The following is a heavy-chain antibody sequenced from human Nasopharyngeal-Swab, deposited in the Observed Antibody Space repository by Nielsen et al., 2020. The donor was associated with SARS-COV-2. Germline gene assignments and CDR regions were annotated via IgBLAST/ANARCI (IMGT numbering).Heavy chain of an antibody. CDR1: GFTFTNYA. D-gene: IGHD6-19*01. CDR2: ISGSGGST. J-gene: IGHJ4*02. V-gene: IGHV3-23*01. Sequence: GESLKISCAASGFTFTNYAMSWVRQAPGKGLEWVSAISGSGGSTYYADSVKGRFTISRDNSKNTLYLQMNSLRAEDTAVYYCAKSGRYSSVWGQGTQVTVSS. CDR3: AKSGRYSSV.